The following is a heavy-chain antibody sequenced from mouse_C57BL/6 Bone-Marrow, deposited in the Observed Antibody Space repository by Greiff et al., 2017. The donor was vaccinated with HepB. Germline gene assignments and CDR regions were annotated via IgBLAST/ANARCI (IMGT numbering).Heavy chain of an antibody. CDR2: IRLKSDNYAT. CDR3: TNLGGFAY. CDR1: GFTFSNYW. D-gene: IGHD3-1*01. J-gene: IGHJ3*01. Sequence: EVKVEESGGGLVQPGGSMKLSCVASGFTFSNYWMNWVRQSPEKGLEWVAQIRLKSDNYATHYAESVKGRFTISRDDSKSSVYLQMNNLRAEDTGIYYCTNLGGFAYWGQGTLVTVSA. V-gene: IGHV6-3*01.